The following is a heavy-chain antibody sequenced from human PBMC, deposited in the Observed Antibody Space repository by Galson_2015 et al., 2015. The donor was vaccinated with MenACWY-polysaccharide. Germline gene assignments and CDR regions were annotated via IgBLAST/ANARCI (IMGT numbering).Heavy chain of an antibody. V-gene: IGHV3-30-3*01. Sequence: SLRLSCAASGFTFSTYTMHWVRQAPGKGLEWVAVISNDGSNKYYADSVKGRFTISRDNSKNTLYLQMNNLRAEDTAVYYCARGGSTYYYGSGAYYKFDSWGQGTLVTVSS. D-gene: IGHD3-10*01. CDR1: GFTFSTYT. CDR2: ISNDGSNK. J-gene: IGHJ4*02. CDR3: ARGGSTYYYGSGAYYKFDS.